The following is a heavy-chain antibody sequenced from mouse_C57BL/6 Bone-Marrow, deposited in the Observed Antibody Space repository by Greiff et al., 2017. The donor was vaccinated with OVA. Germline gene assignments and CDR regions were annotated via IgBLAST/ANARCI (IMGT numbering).Heavy chain of an antibody. CDR1: GYSFTGYY. D-gene: IGHD4-1*01. Sequence: VQLQQSGPELVKPGASVKISCKASGYSFTGYYMNWVKQSPEKSLEWIGEINPSTGGTPYNQKFKAKATLTVDKSSSTAYMQLKSLTSEDSAVYYCARGNFWAWFAYWGQGTLVTVSA. CDR2: INPSTGGT. CDR3: ARGNFWAWFAY. J-gene: IGHJ3*01. V-gene: IGHV1-42*01.